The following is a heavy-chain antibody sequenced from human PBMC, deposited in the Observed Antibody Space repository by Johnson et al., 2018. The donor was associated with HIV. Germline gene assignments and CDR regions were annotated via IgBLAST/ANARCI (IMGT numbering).Heavy chain of an antibody. J-gene: IGHJ3*02. CDR2: ISYDGSNK. D-gene: IGHD1-1*01. CDR1: GFTFSSYA. CDR3: AKEDPWRRALDI. V-gene: IGHV3-30*04. Sequence: QVQLVESGGGVVQPGRSLRLSCAASGFTFSSYAMHWVRQAPGKGLEWVAVISYDGSNKYYADSVKGRFTISRDNSKNTLYLQMNSLRAEDTAVYYCAKEDPWRRALDIWGQGTVVTVSS.